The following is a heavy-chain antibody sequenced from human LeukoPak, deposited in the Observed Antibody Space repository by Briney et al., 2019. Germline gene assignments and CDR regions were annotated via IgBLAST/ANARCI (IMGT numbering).Heavy chain of an antibody. Sequence: GGSLRLSCAASGFTFSSYAMHWVRQAPGKGLEWMAVISYDGSNKYYADSVKGRFTISRDNSKNTLYLQMNSLRAEDTAVYYCAKVGLRVPRDYYYYMDVWGKGTTVTVSS. D-gene: IGHD3-10*01. CDR1: GFTFSSYA. J-gene: IGHJ6*03. V-gene: IGHV3-30-3*01. CDR3: AKVGLRVPRDYYYYMDV. CDR2: ISYDGSNK.